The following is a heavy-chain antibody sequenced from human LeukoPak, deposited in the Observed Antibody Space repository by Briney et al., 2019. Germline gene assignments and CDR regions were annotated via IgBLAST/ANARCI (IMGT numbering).Heavy chain of an antibody. CDR3: ARDRGGAAAGSIDY. CDR2: IIPNSGGT. D-gene: IGHD6-13*01. Sequence: ASVKVSCKASGYTFTGYYMHWVRQAPGQGLEWMGWIIPNSGGTNYAQKFQGRVTMTRDTSISTAYMELSRLRSDDTAVYYCARDRGGAAAGSIDYWGQGTLVTVSS. J-gene: IGHJ4*02. V-gene: IGHV1-2*02. CDR1: GYTFTGYY.